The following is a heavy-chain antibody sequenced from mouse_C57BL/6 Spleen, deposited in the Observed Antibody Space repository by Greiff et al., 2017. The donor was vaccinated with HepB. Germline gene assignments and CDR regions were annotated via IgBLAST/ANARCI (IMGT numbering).Heavy chain of an antibody. CDR3: ARDQNYYGSSPYFDY. Sequence: EVMLVESGGGLVKPGGSLKLSCAASGFTLSSYAMSWVRQTPEKRLEWVATISDGGSYTYYPDNVKGRFTISRDNAKNNLYLQMSHLKSEDTAMYYCARDQNYYGSSPYFDYWGQGTTLTVSS. CDR1: GFTLSSYA. CDR2: ISDGGSYT. J-gene: IGHJ2*01. D-gene: IGHD1-1*01. V-gene: IGHV5-4*01.